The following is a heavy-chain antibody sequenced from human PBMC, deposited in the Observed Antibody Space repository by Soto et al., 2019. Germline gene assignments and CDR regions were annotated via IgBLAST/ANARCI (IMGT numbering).Heavy chain of an antibody. CDR2: INPSGGYT. J-gene: IGHJ4*02. V-gene: IGHV1-46*03. CDR1: GYTFTSYY. Sequence: GASVKVSCKASGYTFTSYYMNWVRQAPGQGLEWLGIINPSGGYTTYAQKFQGRVTMTRDTSTSTVYMELSSLRSEDTAVYYCARGHTYYYDSSGYLGDYWGQGTLVTVS. CDR3: ARGHTYYYDSSGYLGDY. D-gene: IGHD3-22*01.